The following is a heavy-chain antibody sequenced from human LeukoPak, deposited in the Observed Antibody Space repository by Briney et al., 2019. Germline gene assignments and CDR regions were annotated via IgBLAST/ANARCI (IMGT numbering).Heavy chain of an antibody. CDR1: GFTFSSYS. J-gene: IGHJ4*02. CDR2: ISSSSSSI. D-gene: IGHD2-2*01. V-gene: IGHV3-21*04. CDR3: ARDLYHGGY. Sequence: GGSLRLSCAASGFTFSSYSMNWVRQAPGKGLEWVSSISSSSSSIYYADSVKGRFTISRDNAKNSLYLQMNSLRAEDTAVYYCARDLYHGGYWGQGTLVTVPS.